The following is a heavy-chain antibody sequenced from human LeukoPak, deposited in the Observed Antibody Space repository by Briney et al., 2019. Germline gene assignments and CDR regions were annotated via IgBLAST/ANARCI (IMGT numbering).Heavy chain of an antibody. CDR3: ARHPVYNYGSGSSGMDV. D-gene: IGHD3-10*01. CDR2: TYYSGST. Sequence: SETLSLTCTVSGGSISSSSYYWGWIRQPPGEGLEWIGTTYYSGSTYYNPSLKSRVTISVDTSKKQFSLKLSSVTAADTAVYYCARHPVYNYGSGSSGMDVWGQGTTVTVSS. V-gene: IGHV4-39*01. CDR1: GGSISSSSYY. J-gene: IGHJ6*02.